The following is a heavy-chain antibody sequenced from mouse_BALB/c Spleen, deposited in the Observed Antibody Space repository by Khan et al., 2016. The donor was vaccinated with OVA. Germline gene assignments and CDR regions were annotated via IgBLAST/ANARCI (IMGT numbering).Heavy chain of an antibody. D-gene: IGHD2-3*01. CDR3: AKWGDGSTYAMDY. CDR1: GFSLTTYG. J-gene: IGHJ4*01. CDR2: IWGDGST. V-gene: IGHV2-3*01. Sequence: QVQLKESGPGLVAPSQSLSITCTVSGFSLTTYGVNWIRQPPGKGLEWLGVIWGDGSTNYHSALISRLTISKDNSKSQVVLKLNSLQTDDTATYYCAKWGDGSTYAMDYWGQGTSVTVSS.